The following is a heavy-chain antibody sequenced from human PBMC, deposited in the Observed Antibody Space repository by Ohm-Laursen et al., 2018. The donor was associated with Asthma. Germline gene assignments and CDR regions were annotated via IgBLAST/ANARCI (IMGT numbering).Heavy chain of an antibody. Sequence: GSLRLSCAASGFTFSTYAMSWVRQAPGKGLEWVSTISASGCSTYSADSVKGRFTISRDNSKNTVDLQMNSLRAEDTAVYYCAKQGQRTPDYWGQGTLVTVSS. J-gene: IGHJ4*02. CDR3: AKQGQRTPDY. D-gene: IGHD2-15*01. V-gene: IGHV3-23*01. CDR2: ISASGCST. CDR1: GFTFSTYA.